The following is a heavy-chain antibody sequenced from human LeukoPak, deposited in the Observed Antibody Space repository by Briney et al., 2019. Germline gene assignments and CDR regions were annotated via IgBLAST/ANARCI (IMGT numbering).Heavy chain of an antibody. CDR2: ISSSSSTI. J-gene: IGHJ4*02. CDR1: GFTFSSYS. Sequence: PGGSLRLSCAASGFTFSSYSMNWVRQAPGKGLEWVSYISSSSSTIYYADSVKGRFTISRDNAKNSLYLQMNSLRDEDTAVYYCVPQDGSGSPFDYWGQGTLVTVSS. D-gene: IGHD3-10*01. CDR3: VPQDGSGSPFDY. V-gene: IGHV3-48*02.